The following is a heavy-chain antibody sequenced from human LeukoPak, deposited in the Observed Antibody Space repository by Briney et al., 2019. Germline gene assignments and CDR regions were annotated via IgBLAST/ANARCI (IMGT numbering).Heavy chain of an antibody. J-gene: IGHJ6*03. Sequence: RSSETLSLTCTVSGGSISSHYWSWIRQPPGKGLEFIGRVYITGPTNYNASLLGRVTMSVDTSKSQFSLNLTSVTAADTAVYYCARAHTPLRSDYYYYLDVWGKGTTVTVS. CDR2: VYITGPT. CDR1: GGSISSHY. D-gene: IGHD5-18*01. V-gene: IGHV4-4*07. CDR3: ARAHTPLRSDYYYYLDV.